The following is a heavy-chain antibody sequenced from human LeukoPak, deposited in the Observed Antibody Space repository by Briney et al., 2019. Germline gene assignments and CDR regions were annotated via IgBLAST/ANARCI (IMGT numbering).Heavy chain of an antibody. V-gene: IGHV3-33*01. CDR3: TRGPPNWGYDF. CDR1: GFTFSFYG. Sequence: GGSLRLSCAASGFTFSFYGMHWVRQAPGKGLEWVAVIWNDGTQKYYAHSVEGRFTISKDNSRSTVNLQMDSLRVEDTAVYYCTRGPPNWGYDFWGQGTLVTVSS. J-gene: IGHJ4*02. CDR2: IWNDGTQK. D-gene: IGHD7-27*01.